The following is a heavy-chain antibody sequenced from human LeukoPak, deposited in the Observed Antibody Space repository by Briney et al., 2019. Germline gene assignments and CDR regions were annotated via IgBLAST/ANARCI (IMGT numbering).Heavy chain of an antibody. J-gene: IGHJ4*02. V-gene: IGHV3-11*06. Sequence: GGSLRLSCAASGFTFSDYYMSWIRQAPGKGLEWVSYISSSSSYTNYADSVKGRFTISRDNAKNSLYLQMNSLRAEDTAVYYCASAGGWGVATTPYDYWGQGTLVTVFS. CDR3: ASAGGWGVATTPYDY. CDR1: GFTFSDYY. D-gene: IGHD5-12*01. CDR2: ISSSSSYT.